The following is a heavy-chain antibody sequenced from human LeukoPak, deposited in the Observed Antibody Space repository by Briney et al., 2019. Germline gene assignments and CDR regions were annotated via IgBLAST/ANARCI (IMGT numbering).Heavy chain of an antibody. Sequence: PSETLSLTCTVSGGSISSYYWSWLRQPPGKGLEWIGYIYYSGSTNYNPSLKSRVTISVDTSKNQFSLKLSSVTAADTAVYYCARKRLRLGEYDFFDIWGQGTMVTVSS. J-gene: IGHJ3*02. CDR1: GGSISSYY. V-gene: IGHV4-59*01. CDR3: ARKRLRLGEYDFFDI. D-gene: IGHD3-16*01. CDR2: IYYSGST.